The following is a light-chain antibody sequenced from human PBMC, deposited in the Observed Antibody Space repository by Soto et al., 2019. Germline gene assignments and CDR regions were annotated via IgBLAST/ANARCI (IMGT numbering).Light chain of an antibody. CDR2: GNS. Sequence: QSVLTQPPSLSGAPGRRVPTSGPGAASKIGAGYDVHWYQQLPGTAPKLLIYGNSNRPSGVPDRFSGSKSGTSASLAITGLQTEDEADSYCQSYDSSMSGFYVFGTGTKVTVL. CDR1: ASKIGAGYD. J-gene: IGLJ1*01. V-gene: IGLV1-40*01. CDR3: QSYDSSMSGFYV.